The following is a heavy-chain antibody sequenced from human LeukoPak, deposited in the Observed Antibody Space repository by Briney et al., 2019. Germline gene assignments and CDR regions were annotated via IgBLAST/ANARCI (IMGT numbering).Heavy chain of an antibody. CDR2: INPNGGGT. CDR3: VRDSRGDYYLDY. Sequence: ASVKVSCKASGYTFTGYYIYWVRQAPGQGLEWMGWINPNGGGTNYAQKFQGRVTITRDSSISTAYMELSRLTSDDTAMYYCVRDSRGDYYLDYWGQGTLVTVSS. CDR1: GYTFTGYY. V-gene: IGHV1-2*02. J-gene: IGHJ4*02. D-gene: IGHD2-21*02.